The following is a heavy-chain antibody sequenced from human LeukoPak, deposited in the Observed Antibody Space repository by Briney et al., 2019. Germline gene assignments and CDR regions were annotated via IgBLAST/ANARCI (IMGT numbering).Heavy chain of an antibody. J-gene: IGHJ4*02. D-gene: IGHD6-13*01. Sequence: SETLSLTCTVSGGSISSYYWSWIRQPAGKGLEWIGRIYTSGSTNYNPSLKSRVTMSVDTSKNQFSLKLSSVTAADTAVYYCARGTLAAADSRGFDYWGQGTLVTVSS. CDR3: ARGTLAAADSRGFDY. CDR1: GGSISSYY. V-gene: IGHV4-4*07. CDR2: IYTSGST.